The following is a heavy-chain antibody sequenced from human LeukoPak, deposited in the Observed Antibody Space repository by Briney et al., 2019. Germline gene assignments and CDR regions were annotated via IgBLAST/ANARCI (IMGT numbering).Heavy chain of an antibody. V-gene: IGHV5-51*01. D-gene: IGHD2-15*01. CDR3: ARRRYCSERSCDGGVDAFDI. CDR2: IYPGDSDT. CDR1: GYSFTNYW. Sequence: GESLKISCKGSGYSFTNYWVGWVRQMPGKGLEWMGIIYPGDSDTRYRTSFEGQVTISADKSISTAYLQWSSLKASDTARYYCARRRYCSERSCDGGVDAFDIWGQGTMVTVSS. J-gene: IGHJ3*02.